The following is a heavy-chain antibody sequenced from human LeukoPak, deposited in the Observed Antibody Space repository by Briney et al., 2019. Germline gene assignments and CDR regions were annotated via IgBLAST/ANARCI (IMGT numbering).Heavy chain of an antibody. CDR3: ARARGHYDILTNDAFDI. CDR1: GYSFTSYW. Sequence: GESLKISCKGSGYSFTSYWIGWVRQMPGKGLEWMGIIYPGDSDTRYSPSFQGQVTISADKSISTAYLQWSSLKASDTAMYYCARARGHYDILTNDAFDIWGQGTMVTVSS. CDR2: IYPGDSDT. J-gene: IGHJ3*02. V-gene: IGHV5-51*01. D-gene: IGHD3-9*01.